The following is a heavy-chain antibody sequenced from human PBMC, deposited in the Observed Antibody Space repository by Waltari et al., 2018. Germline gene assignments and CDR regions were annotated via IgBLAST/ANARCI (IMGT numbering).Heavy chain of an antibody. Sequence: EVQLVQSGAEVRKPGGSLKISWKGSGYRFTSCGIGWVRQMSGQGLEWMGIIYPGDSDTRYSPSVQGQVTISADKSISTAYLQWSSLKASDTAMYYCARNVNRGRTGYYYYGMDVWGQGTTVTVSS. D-gene: IGHD3-10*01. CDR3: ARNVNRGRTGYYYYGMDV. J-gene: IGHJ6*02. CDR1: GYRFTSCG. V-gene: IGHV5-51*01. CDR2: IYPGDSDT.